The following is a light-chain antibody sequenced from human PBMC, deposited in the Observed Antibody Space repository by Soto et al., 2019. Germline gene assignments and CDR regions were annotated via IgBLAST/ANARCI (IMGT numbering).Light chain of an antibody. Sequence: DIVMTQSPLSLPVTPGEPASISCRSSQSLLHSNGYNSLDWYLQKPGQSPQLLIYLGSNRASGVPDRFSGSGSGTDFTLKISRVEAEDVGVYYCMQALHTPETFGQGTKVEIK. CDR2: LGS. CDR3: MQALHTPET. CDR1: QSLLHSNGYNS. V-gene: IGKV2-28*01. J-gene: IGKJ1*01.